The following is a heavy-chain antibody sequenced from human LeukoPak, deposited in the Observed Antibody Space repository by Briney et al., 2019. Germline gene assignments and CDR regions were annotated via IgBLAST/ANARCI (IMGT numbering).Heavy chain of an antibody. CDR3: ARGRPTYCGGDCYAVYDY. V-gene: IGHV1-46*01. CDR2: INPSGGRT. D-gene: IGHD2-21*02. J-gene: IGHJ4*02. Sequence: GASVKVSCKASGYTFTSYYMHWVRQAPGQGLEWMGIINPSGGRTSYAQKFQGRVTMTRDTSTSTVYMELSSLRSEDTAVYYCARGRPTYCGGDCYAVYDYWGQGTLVTVSS. CDR1: GYTFTSYY.